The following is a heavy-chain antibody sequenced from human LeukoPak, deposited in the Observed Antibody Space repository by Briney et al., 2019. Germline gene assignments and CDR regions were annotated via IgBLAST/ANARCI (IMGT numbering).Heavy chain of an antibody. D-gene: IGHD3-22*01. CDR1: GFTFSSYA. Sequence: PGGSLRLSCAASGFTFSSYAMSWVRQAPGKGLEWVSAISGSGGSTYYADSVKGRFTISRDNSKNTLYLQMNSLRAEDTAVYYCAKSVLYYYDSSGYYFYYWGQGTLVTVSS. J-gene: IGHJ4*02. CDR2: ISGSGGST. CDR3: AKSVLYYYDSSGYYFYY. V-gene: IGHV3-23*01.